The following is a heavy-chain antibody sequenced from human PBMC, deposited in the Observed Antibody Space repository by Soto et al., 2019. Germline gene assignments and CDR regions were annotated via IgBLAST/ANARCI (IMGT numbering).Heavy chain of an antibody. V-gene: IGHV4-39*01. J-gene: IGHJ6*02. CDR1: GGSISPRRYY. D-gene: IGHD2-15*01. CDR2: IFYSGSP. Sequence: SENLSLTCTVSGGSISPRRYYWGCLRQAPEKGLEWIGSIFYSGSPHYNPSLKSRVTISVDTSQNQFSLKLSSVTAADTAVYYCARHLTYCSAGSCYSDFPYFGMDVWGQGTTVT. CDR3: ARHLTYCSAGSCYSDFPYFGMDV.